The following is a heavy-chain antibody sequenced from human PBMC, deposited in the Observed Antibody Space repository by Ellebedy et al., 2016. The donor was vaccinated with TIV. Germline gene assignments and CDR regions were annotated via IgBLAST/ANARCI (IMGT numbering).Heavy chain of an antibody. Sequence: MPSETLSLTCTVSGGSISSSSYYWGWIRQPPGKGLEWIGSIYYSGSTYYNPSLKSRVTISVDTSKNQFSLKLSSVTAADTAVYYCATAPGDYFDYWGQGTLVTVSS. D-gene: IGHD4-17*01. CDR3: ATAPGDYFDY. J-gene: IGHJ4*02. CDR2: IYYSGST. V-gene: IGHV4-39*07. CDR1: GGSISSSSYY.